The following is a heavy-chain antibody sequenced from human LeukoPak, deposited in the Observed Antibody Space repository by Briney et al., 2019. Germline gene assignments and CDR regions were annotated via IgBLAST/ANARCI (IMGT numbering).Heavy chain of an antibody. J-gene: IGHJ6*02. CDR2: IGGRGGST. V-gene: IGHV3-23*01. Sequence: PGGSLRLSCAASGFTFSSYAMSWAPQPPGKGLEWSSVIGGRGGSTYYADSVKGRFTISRDNSKDTLYLQMNSLRAEDTAVYYCAKDGGVYCSSTSCTPLGMDVWGQGTTVTVSS. D-gene: IGHD2-2*01. CDR3: AKDGGVYCSSTSCTPLGMDV. CDR1: GFTFSSYA.